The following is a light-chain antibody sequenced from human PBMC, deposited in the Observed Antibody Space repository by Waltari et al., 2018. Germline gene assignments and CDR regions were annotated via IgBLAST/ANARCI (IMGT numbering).Light chain of an antibody. J-gene: IGLJ2*01. CDR2: QDS. CDR1: KLGDKY. CDR3: QAWDSITYVV. V-gene: IGLV3-1*01. Sequence: SYELTQPPSVSVSPGQTASITCSGDKLGDKYACWYQQKPGQSPVLVIYQDSNRPSGIPERLPDSNSWDTSTRTSSGTQTMDEADYDYQAWDSITYVVFGGGTKLTVL.